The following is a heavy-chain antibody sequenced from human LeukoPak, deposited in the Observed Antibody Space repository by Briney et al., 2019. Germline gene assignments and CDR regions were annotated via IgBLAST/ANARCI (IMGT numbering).Heavy chain of an antibody. D-gene: IGHD3-16*01. CDR2: IGGSGDST. CDR1: GFTFSSYA. Sequence: PGGSLRLSCAASGFTFSSYARSWVRQAPGKGLEWVSAIGGSGDSTYYADSVKGQFTISRDNSKNTLYLQMNSLRAEDTAVYYCAKQFRGGAIDYWGQGTLVTVSS. J-gene: IGHJ4*02. V-gene: IGHV3-23*01. CDR3: AKQFRGGAIDY.